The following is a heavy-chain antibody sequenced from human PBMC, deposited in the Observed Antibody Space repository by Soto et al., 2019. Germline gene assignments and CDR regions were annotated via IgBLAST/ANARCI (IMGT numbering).Heavy chain of an antibody. J-gene: IGHJ4*02. Sequence: GGSLRLSCAASGFTFSSYAMHWVRQAPGKGLEWVAVISYDGSNKYYADSVKGRFTISRDNSKNTLYLQMNSLRAEDTAVYYWARADFVLLWFGELLSLDYWGQGTLVTVSS. D-gene: IGHD3-10*01. CDR2: ISYDGSNK. V-gene: IGHV3-30-3*01. CDR3: ARADFVLLWFGELLSLDY. CDR1: GFTFSSYA.